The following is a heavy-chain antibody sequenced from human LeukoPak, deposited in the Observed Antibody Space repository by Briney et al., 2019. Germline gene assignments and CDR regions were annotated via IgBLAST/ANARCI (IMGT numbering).Heavy chain of an antibody. CDR1: GFTFSNYW. D-gene: IGHD3-10*01. CDR2: INQDGSEK. J-gene: IGHJ4*02. CDR3: ARDVWFGDKTKYYFDY. V-gene: IGHV3-7*03. Sequence: GGSLRLSCAASGFTFSNYWMTWVRQAPGKGLQWVANINQDGSEKYYVDSVKGRFTISRDNARNSLYLQMNSLRVEDRAVYYCARDVWFGDKTKYYFDYWGQGTLVTVSS.